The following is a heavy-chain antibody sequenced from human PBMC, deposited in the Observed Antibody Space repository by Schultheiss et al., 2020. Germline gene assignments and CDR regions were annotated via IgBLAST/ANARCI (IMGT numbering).Heavy chain of an antibody. CDR1: GFTFSSYG. D-gene: IGHD3-3*01. CDR3: AKGKVRTYYDFCSCYYTPYYYYYYSIDV. CDR2: ISYDGSSK. J-gene: IGHJ6*04. V-gene: IGHV3-30*18. Sequence: GGSLRLSCAASGFTFSSYGMHWVRQAPGKGLEWVAVISYDGSSKYYADSVKGRFTISRDNSKNTLYLQMNSLRAEDTAVYYCAKGKVRTYYDFCSCYYTPYYYYYYSIDVWGKGTMVTVSS.